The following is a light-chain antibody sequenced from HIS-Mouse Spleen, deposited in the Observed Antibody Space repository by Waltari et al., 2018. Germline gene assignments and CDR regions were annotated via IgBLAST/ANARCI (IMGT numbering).Light chain of an antibody. Sequence: NYMLTQPHSVSESPGMPGTISRTGSSGLIPTNYMQWYQQRPGGAPTPVIYEDNKRPSGVPDRFSGSIDSSSNSASITISGLKTEDEADYYCQSYDSSNVVFGGGTKLTVL. CDR1: SGLIPTNY. J-gene: IGLJ2*01. V-gene: IGLV6-57*02. CDR2: EDN. CDR3: QSYDSSNVV.